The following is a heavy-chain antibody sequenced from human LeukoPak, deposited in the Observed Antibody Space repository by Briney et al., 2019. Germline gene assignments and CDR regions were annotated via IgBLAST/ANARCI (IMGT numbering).Heavy chain of an antibody. Sequence: GGSLRLSCAASGFTFDDYAMHWVRQAPGKGLMWVSRIKNDGYETNYADSVKGRFTISRDNAKNTLYLQMNSLTVEDTAVYYCASDRVYYGLDVWGQGTTVSVSS. J-gene: IGHJ6*02. CDR3: ASDRVYYGLDV. V-gene: IGHV3-74*01. CDR1: GFTFDDYA. CDR2: IKNDGYET.